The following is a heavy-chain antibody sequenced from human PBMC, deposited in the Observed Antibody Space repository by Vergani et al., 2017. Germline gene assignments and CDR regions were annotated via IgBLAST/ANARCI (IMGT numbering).Heavy chain of an antibody. D-gene: IGHD6-13*01. CDR1: GFTFRNYA. V-gene: IGHV3-23*01. Sequence: EVQLLESGGGLAQPGGSLRLSSAASGFTFRNYAMTWVRQAPGKGLEWVSIISDNGGTTYYADSVKGRFTISRDNSKDTLYLQMNSLRAEDTAVYYCARVESDSSSWPRNYYYYGMDVWGQGTTVTVSS. CDR2: ISDNGGTT. CDR3: ARVESDSSSWPRNYYYYGMDV. J-gene: IGHJ6*02.